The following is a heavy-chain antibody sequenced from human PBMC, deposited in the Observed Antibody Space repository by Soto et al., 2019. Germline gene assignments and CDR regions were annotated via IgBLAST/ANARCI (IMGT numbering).Heavy chain of an antibody. Sequence: QLQLQESGPGLVKPSATLSLTCSVSGGSISSSSSYWDWFRQPPGKGLEWIGSVYYSGDAYYTASLKSRVTISVDTSKNQFSLKLSSVTAADTAVYYCARGRAYGDATWGYWGQGTLVSVSS. CDR1: GGSISSSSSY. CDR3: ARGRAYGDATWGY. V-gene: IGHV4-39*01. J-gene: IGHJ4*02. CDR2: VYYSGDA. D-gene: IGHD4-17*01.